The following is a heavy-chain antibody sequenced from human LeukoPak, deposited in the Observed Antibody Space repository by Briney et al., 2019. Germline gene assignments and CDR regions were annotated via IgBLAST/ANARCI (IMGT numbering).Heavy chain of an antibody. J-gene: IGHJ4*02. V-gene: IGHV4-4*07. D-gene: IGHD5-12*01. CDR2: IDTSGST. CDR1: GDSISNYY. Sequence: PSETLSLTCTVSGDSISNYYWNWIRQPAGKGLEWIGRIDTSGSTNYNPSLQSRVTISVDTSKNQFSLKLTSVTAADTAVYYCAILGYAFDYWGQGTLVTVSS. CDR3: AILGYAFDY.